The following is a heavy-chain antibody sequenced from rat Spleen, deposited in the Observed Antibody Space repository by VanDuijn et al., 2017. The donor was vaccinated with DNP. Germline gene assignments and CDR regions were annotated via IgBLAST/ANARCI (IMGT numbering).Heavy chain of an antibody. CDR1: GFTFSNYY. CDR3: ARGGTYYFDY. Sequence: EVQLVESGGGLVQPGRSLKLSCAASGFTFSNYYMAWVRQAPKKGLEWVATISTSGSRTYYRDSVKGRFTISRDNAKSTLYLQRDSLRSEDTATYYCARGGTYYFDYWGQGVMVTVSS. CDR2: ISTSGSRT. V-gene: IGHV5-25*01. J-gene: IGHJ2*01.